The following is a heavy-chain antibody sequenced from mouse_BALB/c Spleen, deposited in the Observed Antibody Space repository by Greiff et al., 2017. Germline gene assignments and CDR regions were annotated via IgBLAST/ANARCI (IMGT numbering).Heavy chain of an antibody. CDR3: ARRYYGSSYDAMDY. CDR2: ISSGGSYT. D-gene: IGHD1-1*01. Sequence: EVKLQESGGDLVKPGGSLKLSCAASGFTFSSYGMSWVRQTPDKRLEWVATISSGGSYTYYPDSVKGRFTISRDNAKNTLYLQMSSLKSEDTAMYYCARRYYGSSYDAMDYWGQGTSVTVSS. V-gene: IGHV5-6*02. CDR1: GFTFSSYG. J-gene: IGHJ4*01.